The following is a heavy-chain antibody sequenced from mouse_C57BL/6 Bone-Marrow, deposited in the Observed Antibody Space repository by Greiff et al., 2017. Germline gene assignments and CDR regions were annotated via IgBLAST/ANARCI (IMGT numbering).Heavy chain of an antibody. J-gene: IGHJ3*01. V-gene: IGHV1-74*01. CDR3: AIEGFPWFAY. CDR1: GYTFTSYW. Sequence: QVQLQQPGAELVKPGASVKVSCKASGYTFTSYWMHWVKQRPGHGLEWIGRIHPSDSDTHYNQQFKGKATLTVDKSSSTAYMQLNSLTSEDYAVYYCAIEGFPWFAYWGQGTLVTVSA. CDR2: IHPSDSDT.